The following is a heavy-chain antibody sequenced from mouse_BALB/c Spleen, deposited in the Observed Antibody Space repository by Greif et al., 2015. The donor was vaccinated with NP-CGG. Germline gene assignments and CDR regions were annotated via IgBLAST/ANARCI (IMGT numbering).Heavy chain of an antibody. CDR1: GFSLTGYG. V-gene: IGHV2-6-7*01. J-gene: IGHJ4*01. Sequence: VQVVESGPGLVAPSQSLSITCTVSGFSLTGYGVNWVRQPPGKGLEWLGMIWGDGSTDYNSALKSRLSISKDNSKSXVFLKMNSLQTDDTARYYCARDQPPFYYGTDYYAMDYWGQGTSVTVSS. CDR3: ARDQPPFYYGTDYYAMDY. CDR2: IWGDGST. D-gene: IGHD1-1*01.